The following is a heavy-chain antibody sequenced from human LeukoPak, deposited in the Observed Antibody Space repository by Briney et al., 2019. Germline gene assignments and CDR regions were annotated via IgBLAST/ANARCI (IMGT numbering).Heavy chain of an antibody. CDR2: IDTDGSTT. CDR3: ARTIGSKNAFDL. CDR1: RFTFSSYW. D-gene: IGHD1-26*01. V-gene: IGHV3-74*01. Sequence: GGSLRLSCAASRFTFSSYWMHWVRQAPGKGLEWVSSIDTDGSTTNYADSVKGRFTISRDNAKNTLYLQMNSLRAEDTAVYYCARTIGSKNAFDLWGQGTMVTVSS. J-gene: IGHJ3*01.